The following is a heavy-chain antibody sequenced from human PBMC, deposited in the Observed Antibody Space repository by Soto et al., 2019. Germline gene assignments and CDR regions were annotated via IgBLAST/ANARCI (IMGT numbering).Heavy chain of an antibody. CDR3: ARVCLLDCSGGSCLLLDY. Sequence: QVQLVESGGGVVQPGRSLRLSCAASGFTFSSYAMHWVRQAPGKGLEWVAVISYDGSNKYYADSVKGRFTISRDNSKNTXXLQMNSLGAEDTAVYYCARVCLLDCSGGSCLLLDYWGQGSLVTVSS. CDR1: GFTFSSYA. D-gene: IGHD2-15*01. CDR2: ISYDGSNK. V-gene: IGHV3-30-3*01. J-gene: IGHJ4*02.